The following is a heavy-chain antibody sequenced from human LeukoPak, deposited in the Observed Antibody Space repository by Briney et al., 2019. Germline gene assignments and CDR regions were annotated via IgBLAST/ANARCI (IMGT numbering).Heavy chain of an antibody. CDR3: ARHSSFRGYFQD. J-gene: IGHJ1*01. V-gene: IGHV4-39*01. Sequence: SETLSLTCTVSGGSISSSSYYWGWIRQPPGKGLEWIESIYYSGSTYYNPSLKSRVTISADTSKNQFSLNLTSVTAADTAVYHCARHSSFRGYFQDWGRGTPVTV. CDR2: IYYSGST. CDR1: GGSISSSSYY. D-gene: IGHD3-10*01.